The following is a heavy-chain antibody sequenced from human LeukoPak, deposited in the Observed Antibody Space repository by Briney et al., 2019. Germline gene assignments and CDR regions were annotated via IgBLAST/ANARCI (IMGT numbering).Heavy chain of an antibody. V-gene: IGHV4-34*01. CDR1: GGSFSGYY. Sequence: PETLSLTCAVYGGSFSGYYWSWIRQPPGKGLEWIGEINHSGSTNYNPSLKSRVTISVDTSKNQFSLKLSSVTAADTAVYYCASRGSLSSTNFDYWGQGTLVTVSS. CDR2: INHSGST. J-gene: IGHJ4*02. D-gene: IGHD3-16*02. CDR3: ASRGSLSSTNFDY.